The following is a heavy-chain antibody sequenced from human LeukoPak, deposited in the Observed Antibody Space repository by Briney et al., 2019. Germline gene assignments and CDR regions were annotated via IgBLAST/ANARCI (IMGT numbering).Heavy chain of an antibody. CDR1: GGSISSSSYS. D-gene: IGHD3-22*01. V-gene: IGHV4-39*01. CDR3: ARHNNYESRSVDY. CDR2: VYYSGIT. J-gene: IGHJ4*02. Sequence: SETLSLTCTVSGGSISSSSYSWGWIRQPPGKGLEWIGSVYYSGITYCSPSLKSRVTISVDTSRNQFSLKLSPVTAADTAVYYCARHNNYESRSVDYWGQGTLVTVSS.